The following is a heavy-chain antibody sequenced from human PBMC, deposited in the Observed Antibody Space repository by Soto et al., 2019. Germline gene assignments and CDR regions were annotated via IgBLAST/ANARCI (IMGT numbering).Heavy chain of an antibody. CDR2: IYWDGDK. J-gene: IGHJ5*02. V-gene: IGHV2-5*02. CDR1: GFSLSTSGAA. Sequence: QINLIESGPTLVKPTQTLTLTCTFSGFSLSTSGAAVGWVRPPPGRALEWLALIYWDGDKRYNASLGNRLTITKDTSMNQVVLTLTNVDPADTATYYCAHRATMTIFGVIIDNGIWFDPWGQGTRVIVSS. CDR3: AHRATMTIFGVIIDNGIWFDP. D-gene: IGHD3-3*01.